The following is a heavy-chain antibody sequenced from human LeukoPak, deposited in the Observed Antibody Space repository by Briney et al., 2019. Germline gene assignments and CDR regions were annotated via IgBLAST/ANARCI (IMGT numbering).Heavy chain of an antibody. CDR2: ISGSGENT. Sequence: GGSLRLSCEASGFTFSSYAMSWVRQAPGKGLEWVSAISGSGENTYYADSVKGRFTISRDNSKNTLYLQMNSLRAEDTAVYYCARESRSILDDYWGQGTLVTVSS. V-gene: IGHV3-23*01. D-gene: IGHD2/OR15-2a*01. CDR1: GFTFSSYA. J-gene: IGHJ4*02. CDR3: ARESRSILDDY.